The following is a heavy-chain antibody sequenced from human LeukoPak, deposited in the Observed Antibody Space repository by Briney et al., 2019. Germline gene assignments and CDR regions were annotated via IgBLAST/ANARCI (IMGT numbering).Heavy chain of an antibody. V-gene: IGHV4-59*01. CDR3: ARRGSGSWWVFDY. CDR1: GGSISSYY. Sequence: SETLSLTCTVSGGSISSYYWSWIRQPPGKGLEWIGYIYYSGSTNYNPSLKSRVTISVDTSKNQFSLKLSSVTAPDTAVYYCARRGSGSWWVFDYWAQGTLVTVSS. CDR2: IYYSGST. J-gene: IGHJ4*02. D-gene: IGHD6-19*01.